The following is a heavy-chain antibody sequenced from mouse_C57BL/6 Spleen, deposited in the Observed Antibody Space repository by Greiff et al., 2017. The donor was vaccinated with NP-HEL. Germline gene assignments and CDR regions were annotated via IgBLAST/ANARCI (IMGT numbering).Heavy chain of an antibody. J-gene: IGHJ3*01. CDR1: GFNIKDDY. CDR2: IDPENGDT. Sequence: VQLQQSGAELVRPGASVKLSCTASGFNIKDDYMHWVKQRPEQGLEWIGWIDPENGDTEYASKFQGKATITADTSSNTAYLQLSSLTSEDTAVYYCTAPFYYYGSSPFAYWGQGTLVTVSA. D-gene: IGHD1-1*01. V-gene: IGHV14-4*01. CDR3: TAPFYYYGSSPFAY.